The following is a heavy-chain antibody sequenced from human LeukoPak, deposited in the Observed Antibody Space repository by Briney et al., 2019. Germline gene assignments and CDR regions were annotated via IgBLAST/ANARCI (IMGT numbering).Heavy chain of an antibody. CDR3: ARGTGPRDYYYHMDV. CDR2: ISYDGSNK. V-gene: IGHV3-30*04. Sequence: GGSLRLSCAASGFIFSSYAMHWVRQVPGKGLEWVAFISYDGSNKYSADSVKGRFTISRDKSKNTLYLQMNSLRVEDTAVYYCARGTGPRDYYYHMDVWGKGTTVTVSS. D-gene: IGHD1-14*01. CDR1: GFIFSSYA. J-gene: IGHJ6*03.